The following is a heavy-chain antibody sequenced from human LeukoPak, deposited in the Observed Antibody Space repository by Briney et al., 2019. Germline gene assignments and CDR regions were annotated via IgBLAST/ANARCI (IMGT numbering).Heavy chain of an antibody. D-gene: IGHD3-10*01. CDR1: GFTFSSYA. CDR3: ARDRTSNYYGSGSYYY. V-gene: IGHV3-48*03. CDR2: FSSSGSTI. Sequence: PGGSLRLSCAASGFTFSSYAMSWVRQAPGKGLEWVSTFSSSGSTIYYADSVKGRFTISRDNAKNSLYLQMNSLRAEDTAVYYCARDRTSNYYGSGSYYYWGQGTLVTVSS. J-gene: IGHJ4*02.